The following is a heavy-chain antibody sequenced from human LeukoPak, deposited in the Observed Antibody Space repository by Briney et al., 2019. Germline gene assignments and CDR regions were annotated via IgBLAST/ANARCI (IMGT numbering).Heavy chain of an antibody. D-gene: IGHD3-10*01. V-gene: IGHV4-4*07. Sequence: SETLSLTGTGSGGSISSYYWSWIRQPAGKGLEWIGRIYTSGSTNYNPSLKSRVTMSVDTSKNQFSLKVNSVTAADTAVYYCARDNPYGSGTDYWGQGSLVTVSS. CDR2: IYTSGST. CDR3: ARDNPYGSGTDY. J-gene: IGHJ4*02. CDR1: GGSISSYY.